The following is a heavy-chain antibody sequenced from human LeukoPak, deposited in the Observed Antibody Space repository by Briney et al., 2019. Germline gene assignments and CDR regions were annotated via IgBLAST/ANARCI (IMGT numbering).Heavy chain of an antibody. CDR3: ARLRGSISRGIFDY. J-gene: IGHJ4*02. D-gene: IGHD3-16*01. Sequence: GGSLRLSCAASGFTFSSYAMSWVRQAPGKGLEWVSAISGSGGSTYYADSVKGRFTISRDNSKNTLYLQMNSLRAEDTAVYYCARLRGSISRGIFDYWGQGTLATVSS. CDR2: ISGSGGST. CDR1: GFTFSSYA. V-gene: IGHV3-23*01.